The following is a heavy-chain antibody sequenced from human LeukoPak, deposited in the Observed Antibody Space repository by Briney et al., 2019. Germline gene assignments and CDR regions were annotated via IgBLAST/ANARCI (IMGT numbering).Heavy chain of an antibody. Sequence: ASVKVSCKASGYTFTDYYLHWVRQAPGQGLEWMGWIKPNSGGTNYAHKFQGRVTMTRDTSLNTAYMELNRLISDDTAVYYCAREPVTGTLNFFDYWGQGALVTVTS. J-gene: IGHJ4*02. V-gene: IGHV1-2*02. CDR2: IKPNSGGT. CDR1: GYTFTDYY. D-gene: IGHD6-19*01. CDR3: AREPVTGTLNFFDY.